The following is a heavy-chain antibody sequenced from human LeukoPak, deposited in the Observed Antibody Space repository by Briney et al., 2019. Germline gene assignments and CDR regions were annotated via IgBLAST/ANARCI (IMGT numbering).Heavy chain of an antibody. D-gene: IGHD3-22*01. CDR1: GFTFSSYG. CDR2: ISDSGGST. J-gene: IGHJ4*02. Sequence: GGSLRLSCAASGFTFSSYGMSWVRQAPGKGLEWVSVISDSGGSTYYADSVKGRFTISRDNSKNTLYLQMNSLRAEDTAVYYCAKDAYNYDSSGYYDCWGQGTLVTVSS. CDR3: AKDAYNYDSSGYYDC. V-gene: IGHV3-23*01.